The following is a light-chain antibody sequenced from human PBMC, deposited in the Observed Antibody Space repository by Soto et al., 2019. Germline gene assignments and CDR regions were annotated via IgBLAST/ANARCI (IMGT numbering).Light chain of an antibody. J-gene: IGKJ1*01. Sequence: EIVMTQSPATLSVSPGERATLSCRASQSVSSNLAWYQQKPGQAPRLLIYGASTRATGLPARFSGSGSATEFTLTISSLQSEDFAVYYCQHYNNWPRTFGQGTKVEIK. CDR2: GAS. CDR3: QHYNNWPRT. V-gene: IGKV3-15*01. CDR1: QSVSSN.